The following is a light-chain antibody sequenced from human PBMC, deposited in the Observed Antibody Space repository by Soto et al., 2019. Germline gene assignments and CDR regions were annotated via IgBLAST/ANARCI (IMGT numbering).Light chain of an antibody. CDR1: HRIPTW. V-gene: IGKV1-5*01. Sequence: DIQMTHSPSTLSASVGDRVTITCRASHRIPTWLAWYQQKPGKDPKLLIYDASTLEGGVSSRFSGSGSGTEFTLTISSLKPDDFATYYCQQYHTYSYTFGQGTKLEIK. CDR3: QQYHTYSYT. CDR2: DAS. J-gene: IGKJ2*01.